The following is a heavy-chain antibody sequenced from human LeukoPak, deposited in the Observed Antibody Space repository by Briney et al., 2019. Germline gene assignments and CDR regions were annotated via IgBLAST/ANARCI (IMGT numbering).Heavy chain of an antibody. J-gene: IGHJ4*02. Sequence: SETLSLTCTVSGGSISSSSYYWGWIRQPPGKGLEWIGSIYYSGSTYYNPSLKSRVTISVDSSKNQFSLRLSSVTAADTAVYYCARESEFDATGYLYWGQGILVTVSS. CDR3: ARESEFDATGYLY. V-gene: IGHV4-39*02. CDR2: IYYSGST. CDR1: GGSISSSSYY. D-gene: IGHD3-9*01.